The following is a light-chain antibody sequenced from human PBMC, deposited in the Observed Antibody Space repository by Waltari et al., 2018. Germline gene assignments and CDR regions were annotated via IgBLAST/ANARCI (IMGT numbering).Light chain of an antibody. V-gene: IGKV1-39*01. CDR3: QQSYRTPRT. CDR1: QSISSY. J-gene: IGKJ1*01. Sequence: DIQMTQSPSSLSASVGDRVTITCRASQSISSYLNWYQQKPGKAPKLLIYAASSLQSGVPSRFSDSGSWTDFTLTISSLQPEDFATYYCQQSYRTPRTFGQGTKVEIK. CDR2: AAS.